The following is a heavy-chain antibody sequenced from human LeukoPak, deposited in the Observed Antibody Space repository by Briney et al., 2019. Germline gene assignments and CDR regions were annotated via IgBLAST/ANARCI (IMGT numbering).Heavy chain of an antibody. D-gene: IGHD6-19*01. CDR3: AKDMDIGYSSGWLIDY. CDR2: ISWNSGSI. V-gene: IGHV3-9*01. CDR1: GFTFDDYA. Sequence: GRSLRLSCAASGFTFDDYAMHWVRHAPGKGLEGVSGISWNSGSIVYADSVGGRFTISRDNAKNSLYLQMNSLRAEDTALYYCAKDMDIGYSSGWLIDYWGQGTLVTVSS. J-gene: IGHJ4*02.